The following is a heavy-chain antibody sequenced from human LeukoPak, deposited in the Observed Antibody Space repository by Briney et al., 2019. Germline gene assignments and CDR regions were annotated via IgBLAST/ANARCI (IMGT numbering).Heavy chain of an antibody. Sequence: ASVKVSCKASGYTFTSYGISWVRQAPGQGLEWMGWISAYNGNTNYAQKLQGRVTMTTDTSTSTAYMELRSLRSDDTAVYYCAGPNLWFGDTNAFDIWGQGTMVTVSS. CDR2: ISAYNGNT. D-gene: IGHD3-10*01. V-gene: IGHV1-18*01. CDR3: AGPNLWFGDTNAFDI. J-gene: IGHJ3*02. CDR1: GYTFTSYG.